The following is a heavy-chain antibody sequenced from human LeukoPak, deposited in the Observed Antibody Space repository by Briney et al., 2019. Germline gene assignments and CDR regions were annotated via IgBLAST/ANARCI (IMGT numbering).Heavy chain of an antibody. CDR3: ARGVPVLRYFDWLSPPAKNYALDY. CDR2: INHSGST. V-gene: IGHV4-34*01. CDR1: GGSFSGYY. Sequence: SETLSLTCAVYGGSFSGYYWSWIRQPPGKGLEWIAEINHSGSTNYNPSLKSRVTISVDTSKNQFSLKLSSVTAADTAVYYCARGVPVLRYFDWLSPPAKNYALDYWGQGTLVTVSS. J-gene: IGHJ4*02. D-gene: IGHD3-9*01.